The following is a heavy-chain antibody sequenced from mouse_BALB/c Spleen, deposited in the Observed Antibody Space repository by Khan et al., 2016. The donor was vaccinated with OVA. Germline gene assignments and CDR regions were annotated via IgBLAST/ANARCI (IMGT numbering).Heavy chain of an antibody. V-gene: IGHV2-9*02. J-gene: IGHJ1*01. Sequence: VQLQESGPGLVAPSQSLSITCTVSGFSLTSYGVHWVRQTPGKGLEWLGVIWAGGSTNYNSALMSRLSISKDNSKSQVFFKMNSLQTDDTAMYYCDRNYDTYVEYFDVWGAGTTVTVSS. CDR3: DRNYDTYVEYFDV. CDR1: GFSLTSYG. CDR2: IWAGGST. D-gene: IGHD2-1*01.